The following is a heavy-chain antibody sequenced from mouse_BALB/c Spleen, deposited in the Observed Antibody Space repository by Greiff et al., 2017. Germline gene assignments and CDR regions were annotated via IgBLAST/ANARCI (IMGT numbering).Heavy chain of an antibody. CDR2: ISSGGSYT. CDR1: GFTFSSYG. Sequence: EVNVVESGGDLVKPGGSLKLSCAASGFTFSSYGMSWVRQTPDKRLEWVATISSGGSYTYYPDSVKGRFTISRDNAKNTLYLQMSSLKSEDTAMYYCARRDCSFDYWGQGTTLTVSS. CDR3: ARRDCSFDY. V-gene: IGHV5-6*02. J-gene: IGHJ2*01.